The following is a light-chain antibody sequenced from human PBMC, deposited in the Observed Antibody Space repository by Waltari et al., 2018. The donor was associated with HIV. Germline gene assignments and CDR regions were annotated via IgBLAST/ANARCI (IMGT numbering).Light chain of an antibody. J-gene: IGKJ2*03. CDR2: GAS. CDR1: QSISSTY. V-gene: IGKV3-20*01. Sequence: EIVLTQSPGTLSLSPGETATLSCRASQSISSTYLAWYQQKPGQAPRLFTFGASNRATDIPDRFSAGGSGTDFTLTIRRLEPEDFAVYYCQHYGSSPYSFGQGTKLEIK. CDR3: QHYGSSPYS.